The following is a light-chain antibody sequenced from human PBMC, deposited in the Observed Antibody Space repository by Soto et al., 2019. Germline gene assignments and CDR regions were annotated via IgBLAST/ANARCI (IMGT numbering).Light chain of an antibody. CDR1: SSDIGSYNY. CDR2: EVS. V-gene: IGLV2-14*01. J-gene: IGLJ1*01. Sequence: QSVLTQPASVSGSPGQSIAISCTGTSSDIGSYNYVSWYQQHPSKAPKLMIHEVSNRPSGVSDRFSGSKSGNTASLTISGLQADDEADYYCSSHTPYSTRVFGTGTKVTVL. CDR3: SSHTPYSTRV.